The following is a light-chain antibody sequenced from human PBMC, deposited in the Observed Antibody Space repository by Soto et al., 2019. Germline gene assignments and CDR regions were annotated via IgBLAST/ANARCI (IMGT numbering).Light chain of an antibody. CDR1: QSISSY. CDR3: QQNYSSPVT. V-gene: IGKV1-39*01. Sequence: EIQMTQSPSSLSASVGERATITCRASQSISSYLNWYQQKPGKAPKLLIYGASSWESGIPSRFSGSGSGTDFTLTISSLQSEDFAIYYCQQNYSSPVTFGQGTRLEIK. J-gene: IGKJ5*01. CDR2: GAS.